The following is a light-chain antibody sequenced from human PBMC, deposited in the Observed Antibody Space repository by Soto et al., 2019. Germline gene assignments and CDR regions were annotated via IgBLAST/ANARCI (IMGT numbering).Light chain of an antibody. CDR3: NSFAASNNLV. V-gene: IGLV2-8*01. J-gene: IGLJ2*01. CDR2: EVS. CDR1: SSDVGAYNY. Sequence: QSALTQPPSASGSPGQSVTISCTGTSSDVGAYNYVSWYQHHPGKAPKLMIYEVSKRPSGVPDCFSGSKSGNTASLTVSGLQAEDEADYYCNSFAASNNLVFGGGTKLTVL.